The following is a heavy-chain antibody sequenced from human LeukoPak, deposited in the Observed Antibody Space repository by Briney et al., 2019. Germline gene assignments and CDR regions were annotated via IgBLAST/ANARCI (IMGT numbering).Heavy chain of an antibody. CDR2: IKSDGITI. CDR1: GFTLSNYM. D-gene: IGHD1-20*01. CDR3: LRDLNWSLDQ. J-gene: IGHJ4*02. V-gene: IGHV3-74*01. Sequence: GGSLRLSCAASGFTLSNYMMHWVRQAPGKGLVWVSRIKSDGITITYADSVKGRFTISRDNAKNTLYLQMNSLRAEDTAVYYCLRDLNWSLDQWGQGTLVTVSS.